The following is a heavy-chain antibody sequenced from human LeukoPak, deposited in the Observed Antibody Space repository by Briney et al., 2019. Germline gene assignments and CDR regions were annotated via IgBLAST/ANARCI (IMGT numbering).Heavy chain of an antibody. CDR3: ARDVGRWGFDY. V-gene: IGHV4-59*01. D-gene: IGHD7-27*01. J-gene: IGHJ4*02. CDR2: IYYSGST. Sequence: SETLSLTCTVSGGSISSYYWSWIRQPPGKGLEWIGYIYYSGSTNYNPSLKSRVTISVDTSKNQFSLKLSSVTAADTAVYYCARDVGRWGFDYWGQGTLVTVSS. CDR1: GGSISSYY.